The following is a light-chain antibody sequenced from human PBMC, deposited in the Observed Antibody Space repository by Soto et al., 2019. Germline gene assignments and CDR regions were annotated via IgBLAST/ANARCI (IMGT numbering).Light chain of an antibody. CDR2: KAS. CDR1: QSISIW. Sequence: DIQMTQSPSTLSASVGDRVAITCRASQSISIWLAWYQQKPGKAPKLLIYKASSLESGVPSRFSGSGSGTEFTLTISSLLPDDFATYYCQQYTDYSWTFGQGTKEEIK. J-gene: IGKJ1*01. V-gene: IGKV1-5*03. CDR3: QQYTDYSWT.